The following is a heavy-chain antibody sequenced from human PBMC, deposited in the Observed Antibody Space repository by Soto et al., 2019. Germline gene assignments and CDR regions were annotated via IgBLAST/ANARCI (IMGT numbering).Heavy chain of an antibody. Sequence: QGQLVQSGAEVKKPGASVRVSCKASGYTFISYGISWVRQAPGQGLEWMGWISSYNANTNYAQKFQDRVTLTTDASTSTTYMELSSLRPDDTAVYYCARDHITGTGDDVDFWGQGTLVTVSS. D-gene: IGHD6-19*01. CDR2: ISSYNANT. CDR1: GYTFISYG. V-gene: IGHV1-18*01. CDR3: ARDHITGTGDDVDF. J-gene: IGHJ4*02.